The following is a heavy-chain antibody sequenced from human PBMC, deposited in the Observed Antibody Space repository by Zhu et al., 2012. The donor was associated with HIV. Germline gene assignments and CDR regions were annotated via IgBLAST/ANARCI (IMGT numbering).Heavy chain of an antibody. CDR1: GYSISSGYY. Sequence: QVQLQETGPGLVKPSETLSLTCAVSGYSISSGYYWGWIRQPPGKGLEWIGSIYRSGSDYYNPSLNSRVTITVDTSKNQLSVKLTSVTAADTAVYFCVRVGYSYGANFDYWGQGTLVTVSS. CDR3: VRVGYSYGANFDY. J-gene: IGHJ4*02. CDR2: IYRSGSD. D-gene: IGHD5-18*01. V-gene: IGHV4-38-2*01.